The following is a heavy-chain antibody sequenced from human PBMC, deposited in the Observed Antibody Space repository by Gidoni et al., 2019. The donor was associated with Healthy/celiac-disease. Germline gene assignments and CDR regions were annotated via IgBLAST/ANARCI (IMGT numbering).Heavy chain of an antibody. J-gene: IGHJ6*03. CDR3: ARVEITFGGVIVGYYYYYMDV. CDR1: GGSISSGGYY. Sequence: TCTVSGGSISSGGYYWSWIRQHPGKGLEWIGYIYYSGSTYYNPSLKSRVTISVDTSKNQFSLKLSSVTAADTAVYYCARVEITFGGVIVGYYYYYMDVWGKGTTVTVSS. D-gene: IGHD3-16*02. V-gene: IGHV4-31*03. CDR2: IYYSGST.